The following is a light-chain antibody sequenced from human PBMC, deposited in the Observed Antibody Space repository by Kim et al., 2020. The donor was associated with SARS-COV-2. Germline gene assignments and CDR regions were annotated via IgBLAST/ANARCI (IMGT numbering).Light chain of an antibody. V-gene: IGLV3-1*01. Sequence: SVAPGQTASITCSGDELGDKYVCWYQQRPGQSPVLVIYEDNKRASGIPERFSGSTSGDTVTLTISGTQAMDEADYYCQTWDTDTVVFGGGTQLTVL. CDR2: EDN. CDR1: ELGDKY. CDR3: QTWDTDTVV. J-gene: IGLJ2*01.